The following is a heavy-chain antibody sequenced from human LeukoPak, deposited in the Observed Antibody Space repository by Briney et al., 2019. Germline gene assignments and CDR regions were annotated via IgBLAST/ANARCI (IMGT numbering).Heavy chain of an antibody. Sequence: PSETLSLTCAVYGGSFSDSYWSWIRQPPGKGLEWIGEINHSGSTKYNPSLKSRVTISVDTSKNRFSLKMISVTAADTAVYYCARLRCDTCYPNWFDPWGQGTLVTVSS. D-gene: IGHD2-15*01. V-gene: IGHV4-34*01. CDR1: GGSFSDSY. CDR2: INHSGST. CDR3: ARLRCDTCYPNWFDP. J-gene: IGHJ5*02.